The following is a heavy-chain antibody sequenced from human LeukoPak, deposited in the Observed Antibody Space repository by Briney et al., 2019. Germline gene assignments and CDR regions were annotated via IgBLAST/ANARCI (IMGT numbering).Heavy chain of an antibody. J-gene: IGHJ6*02. Sequence: GGSLRLSCAASGFTFTSYSMSWVRQAPGKGLEWVASINHNGNVNYYVNSVKGRFTISRDNAKNSLYLQMSNLRAEDTAVYFCARGGGLDVWGQGATVTVSS. CDR1: GFTFTSYS. D-gene: IGHD3-16*01. V-gene: IGHV3-7*03. CDR2: INHNGNVN. CDR3: ARGGGLDV.